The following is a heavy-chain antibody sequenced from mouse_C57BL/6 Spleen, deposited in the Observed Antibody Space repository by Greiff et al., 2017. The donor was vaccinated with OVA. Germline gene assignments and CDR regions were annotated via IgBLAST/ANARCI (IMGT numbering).Heavy chain of an antibody. CDR2: IHPNSGST. J-gene: IGHJ3*01. D-gene: IGHD2-3*01. CDR3: ARPSDDGYYVVAY. V-gene: IGHV1-64*01. Sequence: QVQLQQPGAELVKPGASVKLSCKASGYTFTSYWMHWVKQRPGQGLEWIGMIHPNSGSTNYNEKFKSKATLTVDKSSSTAYMQLSSLTSEDSAVYYGARPSDDGYYVVAYWGQGTLVTVSA. CDR1: GYTFTSYW.